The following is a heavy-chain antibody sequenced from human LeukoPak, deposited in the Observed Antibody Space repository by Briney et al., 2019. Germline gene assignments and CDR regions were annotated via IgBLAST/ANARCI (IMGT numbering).Heavy chain of an antibody. CDR2: INPKTGGT. CDR3: ARSSGFSRFDY. D-gene: IGHD6-19*01. J-gene: IGHJ4*02. Sequence: ASVKVSCKASGYTFTSYYMHWVRQAPGQGLEWMGWINPKTGGTRCSQKFQGRVTMTSDRSISTAYMEVTGLESDDTAVYYCARSSGFSRFDYWGQGALVTVSS. V-gene: IGHV1-2*02. CDR1: GYTFTSYY.